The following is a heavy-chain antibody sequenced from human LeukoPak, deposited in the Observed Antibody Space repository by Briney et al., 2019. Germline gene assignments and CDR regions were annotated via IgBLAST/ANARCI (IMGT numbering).Heavy chain of an antibody. CDR1: GYSISSGYY. D-gene: IGHD3-16*02. CDR2: IHHSGSA. V-gene: IGHV4-38-2*02. Sequence: PSETLSLTCTVSGYSISSGYYWGWIRQPPGKGLEWIGTIHHSGSADYNPSLKSRVTISVDTSKNQFSLKLSSVTAADTAVYYCARRMITFGGVIADFDYWGQGTLVTVSS. J-gene: IGHJ4*02. CDR3: ARRMITFGGVIADFDY.